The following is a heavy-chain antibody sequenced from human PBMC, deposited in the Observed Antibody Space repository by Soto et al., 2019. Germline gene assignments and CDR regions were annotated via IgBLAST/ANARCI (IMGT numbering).Heavy chain of an antibody. J-gene: IGHJ4*02. CDR1: GGSISSSSYY. CDR3: ARPGIAVAGHYFDY. V-gene: IGHV4-39*01. Sequence: SETLSLTCTVSGGSISSSSYYWGWIRQPPGKGLEWIGSIYYSGSTYYNPSLKSRVTISVDTSKNQFSLKLSSVTAADTAVYYCARPGIAVAGHYFDYWGQGTLVTVSS. D-gene: IGHD6-19*01. CDR2: IYYSGST.